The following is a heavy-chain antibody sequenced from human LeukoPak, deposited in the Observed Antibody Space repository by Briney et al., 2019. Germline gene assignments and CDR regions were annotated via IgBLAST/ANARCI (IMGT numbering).Heavy chain of an antibody. J-gene: IGHJ5*02. CDR3: ARGQGFIAAAGNNWSDP. D-gene: IGHD6-13*01. CDR2: ISSSSSYM. V-gene: IGHV3-21*01. CDR1: GFTFSSYA. Sequence: GGSLRLSCAASGFTFSSYAMNWVRQAPGKGLEWVSSISSSSSYMYYADSVKGRFTISRDNAKNSLYLQMNSLRAEDTAVYYCARGQGFIAAAGNNWSDPWGQGTLVTVSS.